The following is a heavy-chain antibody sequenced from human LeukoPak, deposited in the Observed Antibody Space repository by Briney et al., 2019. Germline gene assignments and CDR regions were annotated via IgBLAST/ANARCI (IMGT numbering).Heavy chain of an antibody. CDR3: ARGTYSGYDQVFDY. CDR2: IYYSGST. CDR1: GGSISSGGYY. D-gene: IGHD5-12*01. Sequence: SETLSLTCTVSGGSISSGGYYWSWIRQHPGKGLEWIGYIYYSGSTYYNPPLKSRVTISVDTSKNQFSLRLSSVTAADTAVYYCARGTYSGYDQVFDYWGQGTLVTVSS. V-gene: IGHV4-31*03. J-gene: IGHJ4*02.